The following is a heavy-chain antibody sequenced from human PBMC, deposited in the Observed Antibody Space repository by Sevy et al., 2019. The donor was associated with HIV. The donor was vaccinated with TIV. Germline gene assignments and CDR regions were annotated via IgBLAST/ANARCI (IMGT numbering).Heavy chain of an antibody. CDR2: IYYSGGT. D-gene: IGHD5-12*01. CDR1: GASISSSYY. CDR3: AREGGGDTGYNYSYHGMDV. V-gene: IGHV4-59*13. J-gene: IGHJ6*02. Sequence: SESLSLTCTVSGASISSSYYWNWIRQSPGKGLEWIGCIYYSGGTIYNPTLKSRVTISQDMSRNRFSLNLTSVTAADTAVFYCAREGGGDTGYNYSYHGMDVWGRGTTVTVSS.